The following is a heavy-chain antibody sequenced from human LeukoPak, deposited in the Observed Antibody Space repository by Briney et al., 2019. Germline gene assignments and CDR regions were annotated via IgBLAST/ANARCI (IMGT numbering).Heavy chain of an antibody. V-gene: IGHV1-69*04. Sequence: KVSCKASGGTFSSYAISWVRQAPGQGLEWMGRIIPILGIANYAQKFQGRVTITADKSTSTAYMELSSLRSEDTAVYYCARDLSPQYSSSSFYGVDVWGQGTTVTVSS. J-gene: IGHJ6*02. CDR3: ARDLSPQYSSSSFYGVDV. CDR2: IIPILGIA. D-gene: IGHD6-6*01. CDR1: GGTFSSYA.